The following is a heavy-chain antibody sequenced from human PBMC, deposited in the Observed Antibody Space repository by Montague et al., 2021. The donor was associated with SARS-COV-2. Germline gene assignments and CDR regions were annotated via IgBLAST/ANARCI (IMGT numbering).Heavy chain of an antibody. CDR3: ARSGAVPMD. D-gene: IGHD3-10*01. J-gene: IGHJ4*02. Sequence: ETLSLTCTVSGGSISSYFWSWIRQSPGKELAWIGYFYHSGGTKYNPSLKSRVTISGDTSKNPFALKLSSVTTADTAVYYCARSGAVPMDWGQGTLVTVSS. CDR1: GGSISSYF. V-gene: IGHV4-59*13. CDR2: FYHSGGT.